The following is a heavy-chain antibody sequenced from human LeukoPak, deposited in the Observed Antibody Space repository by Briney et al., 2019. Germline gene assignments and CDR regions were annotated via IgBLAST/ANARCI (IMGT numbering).Heavy chain of an antibody. CDR1: GYTFTGYY. D-gene: IGHD3-3*01. CDR3: AREWSGYTPKFDY. Sequence: ASVKVSCKASGYTFTGYYMHWVRQAPGQGLEWMGWINPNSGGTNYAQRFQGRVTMTRDTSISTAYMELSRLRSDDTAVYYCAREWSGYTPKFDYWGQGTLVTVSS. CDR2: INPNSGGT. V-gene: IGHV1-2*02. J-gene: IGHJ4*02.